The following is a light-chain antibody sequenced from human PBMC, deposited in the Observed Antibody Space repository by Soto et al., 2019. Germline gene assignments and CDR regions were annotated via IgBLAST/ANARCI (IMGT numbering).Light chain of an antibody. CDR1: QDIRNY. CDR3: QQLRSYPST. Sequence: IQLTESPSSLSSSVGDIFTVTCRASQDIRNYLAWYQQKPGKAPKLLICDASTLYSGVPSRFSGSGSGTDFTLTISGLQPEDFAAYYCQQLRSYPSTFGGGTKVDIK. CDR2: DAS. J-gene: IGKJ4*01. V-gene: IGKV1-9*01.